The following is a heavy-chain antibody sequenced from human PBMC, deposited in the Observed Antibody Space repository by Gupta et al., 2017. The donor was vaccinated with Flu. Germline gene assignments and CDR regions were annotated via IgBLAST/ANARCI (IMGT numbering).Heavy chain of an antibody. Sequence: VQLVQSGAEVKKPGASVTVSCKASGYTFTGYYMHWVRQAPGQGLEWMGWSNPNSGGTNYAQKFQGRVTMTRDTSISTSYMELSRLKSDDTAVYYCASGSSGWYSSWGLRYWGQGTLVTVSS. J-gene: IGHJ4*02. D-gene: IGHD6-19*01. CDR3: ASGSSGWYSSWGLRY. V-gene: IGHV1-2*02. CDR1: GYTFTGYY. CDR2: SNPNSGGT.